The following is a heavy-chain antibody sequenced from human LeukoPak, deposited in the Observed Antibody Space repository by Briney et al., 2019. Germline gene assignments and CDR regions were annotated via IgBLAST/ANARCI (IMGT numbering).Heavy chain of an antibody. V-gene: IGHV4-34*01. J-gene: IGHJ4*02. D-gene: IGHD3-10*01. CDR1: GGSFSGYY. CDR3: AVRGVIGPFDY. CDR2: INHSGST. Sequence: SETLSLTCAVYGGSFSGYYWSWLRQPPGKGLEWIGEINHSGSTNYNPSLKSRVTISVDTSKNQFSLKLSSVTAADTAVYYCAVRGVIGPFDYWGQGTLVTVSS.